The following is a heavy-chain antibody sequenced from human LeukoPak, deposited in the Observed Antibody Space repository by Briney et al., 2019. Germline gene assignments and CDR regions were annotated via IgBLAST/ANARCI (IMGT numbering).Heavy chain of an antibody. V-gene: IGHV3-23*01. J-gene: IGHJ6*03. D-gene: IGHD1-26*01. CDR2: FSGSGGST. Sequence: GGSMRLSCAASGFTFSSYAMSLVRQAPEKGLELVSAFSGSGGSTYYADSVKGRSTISRDNSKNTLYLQMNSLRAEDTAVYYCATWSGSYPNYYYYYYMDVWGKGTTVTVSS. CDR3: ATWSGSYPNYYYYYYMDV. CDR1: GFTFSSYA.